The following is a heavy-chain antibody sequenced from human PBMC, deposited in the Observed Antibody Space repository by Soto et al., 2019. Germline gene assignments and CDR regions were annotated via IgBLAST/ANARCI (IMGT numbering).Heavy chain of an antibody. J-gene: IGHJ4*02. D-gene: IGHD6-6*01. Sequence: SVKVSCKASGGTFSSYAISWVRQAPGQGLEWMGGIIPIFGTANYAQKFQGRVTMTGNNSTSTAYMELSSLRSEDTAVYYCARGSRWDSSSAVFDYWGQGTLVTVSS. CDR2: IIPIFGTA. CDR1: GGTFSSYA. V-gene: IGHV1-69*06. CDR3: ARGSRWDSSSAVFDY.